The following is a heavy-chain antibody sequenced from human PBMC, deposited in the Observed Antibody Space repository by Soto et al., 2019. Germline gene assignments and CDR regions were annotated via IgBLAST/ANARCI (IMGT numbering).Heavy chain of an antibody. CDR2: INSDGSST. J-gene: IGHJ4*02. Sequence: PGGSLRLSCAASGFTFRSYWMQWVRQAPGKGLVWVSWINSDGSSTSYADSVKGRFTISRDNAKNQFSLKLTSVTAADTAVYYCARDKITGLFDYWGQGTLVTVSS. V-gene: IGHV3-74*01. CDR1: GFTFRSYW. D-gene: IGHD2-8*02. CDR3: ARDKITGLFDY.